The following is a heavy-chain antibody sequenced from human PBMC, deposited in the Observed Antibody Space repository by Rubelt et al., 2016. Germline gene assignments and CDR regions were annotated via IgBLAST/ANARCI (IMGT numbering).Heavy chain of an antibody. CDR1: GYTFSDYS. V-gene: IGHV3-48*02. D-gene: IGHD1-26*01. Sequence: EVQLVESGGDLVRPGGSLRLSCAASGYTFSDYSMNWVRQAPGKGLEWVSYIRVNDGVTYYADSVKGRFAISTDKAKNSLYLRMASLKDEDTAVYYCARDRQWALDYWGQGTLVTVSS. CDR2: IRVNDGVT. CDR3: ARDRQWALDY. J-gene: IGHJ4*02.